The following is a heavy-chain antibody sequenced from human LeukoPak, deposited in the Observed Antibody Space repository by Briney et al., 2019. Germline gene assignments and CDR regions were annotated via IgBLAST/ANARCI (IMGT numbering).Heavy chain of an antibody. J-gene: IGHJ3*02. D-gene: IGHD3-22*01. Sequence: PGGSLRLSCAASGFTFSSYSMNWVRQAPGKGLEWVSSISSSSSYIYYADSVKGRFTISRANAKNSLYLQMNSLRAEDTAVYYCARDGPYDSSGYFYLDAFDIWGQGTMVTVSS. CDR1: GFTFSSYS. CDR3: ARDGPYDSSGYFYLDAFDI. V-gene: IGHV3-21*01. CDR2: ISSSSSYI.